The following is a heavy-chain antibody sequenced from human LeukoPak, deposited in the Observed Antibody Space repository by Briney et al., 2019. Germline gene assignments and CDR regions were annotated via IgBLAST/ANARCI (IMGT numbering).Heavy chain of an antibody. CDR2: IKQDGSEK. J-gene: IGHJ1*01. Sequence: GGSLRLSCAASGFTFSSYWMSWVRQARGKGLEWVANIKQDGSEKYYVDSVKGRFTISRDNAKNSLYLQMNSLRAEDTAVYYSSLEGSSWYRYFQHWGQGTLVTVSS. CDR1: GFTFSSYW. CDR3: SLEGSSWYRYFQH. V-gene: IGHV3-7*05. D-gene: IGHD6-13*01.